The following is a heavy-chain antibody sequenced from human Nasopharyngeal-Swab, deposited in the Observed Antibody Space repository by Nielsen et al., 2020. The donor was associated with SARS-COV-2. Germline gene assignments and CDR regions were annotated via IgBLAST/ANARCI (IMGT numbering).Heavy chain of an antibody. J-gene: IGHJ6*03. D-gene: IGHD6-6*01. CDR3: AREFGSSLYYYYYYYMDV. CDR2: ISNSGST. Sequence: LRLSCTVSGGSIGSGDSYWSWIRQTPGKGLEWIGYISNSGSTYYNPSLKSRVTILQDTSKNQFSLRLTSVTAADTAVYYCAREFGSSLYYYYYYYMDVWGKGTTVTVSS. CDR1: GGSIGSGDSY. V-gene: IGHV4-30-4*01.